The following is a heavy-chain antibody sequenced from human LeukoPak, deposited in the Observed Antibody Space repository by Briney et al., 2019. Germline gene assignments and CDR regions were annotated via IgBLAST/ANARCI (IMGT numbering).Heavy chain of an antibody. CDR2: ISAYNGNT. D-gene: IGHD1-14*01. Sequence: VASVNVSCKASRYTFTNYGLSWVRQAPGQGLEWMGWISAYNGNTNYAQRLQGRVTMTKDASTSTAYMELRSLRSDDTAVYYCAREMGGVATTGRKPPEPLDYWGQGTLVTVSS. J-gene: IGHJ4*02. V-gene: IGHV1-18*01. CDR1: RYTFTNYG. CDR3: AREMGGVATTGRKPPEPLDY.